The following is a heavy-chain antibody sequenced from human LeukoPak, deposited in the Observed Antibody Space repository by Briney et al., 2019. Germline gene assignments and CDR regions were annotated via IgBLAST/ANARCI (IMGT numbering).Heavy chain of an antibody. CDR3: ARGAAGYSYG. CDR1: GGSISSYY. V-gene: IGHV4-59*01. CDR2: IYYSGST. Sequence: PSETLSLTCTVSGGSISSYYWSWIRQPPGKGLEWIGHIYYSGSTNYNPSLKSRLTISIDTSKNQFSLRLSSVTAADTAVYYCARGAAGYSYGWGQGTLVTVSS. D-gene: IGHD5-18*01. J-gene: IGHJ4*02.